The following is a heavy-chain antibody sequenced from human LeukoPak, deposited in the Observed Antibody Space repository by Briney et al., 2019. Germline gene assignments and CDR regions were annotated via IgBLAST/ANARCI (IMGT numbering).Heavy chain of an antibody. V-gene: IGHV3-21*01. CDR1: GFTFSSYS. CDR3: ARAVEYNILTGYGNLY. CDR2: ISSRGDSK. J-gene: IGHJ4*02. Sequence: PGGSLRLSCAASGFTFSSYSMNWVRQAPGKGLEWVSSISSRGDSKYYADSVKGRFTISRDNAKNSVYLQMNSLTAEDTAVYYCARAVEYNILTGYGNLYWGQGTLVTVSS. D-gene: IGHD3-9*01.